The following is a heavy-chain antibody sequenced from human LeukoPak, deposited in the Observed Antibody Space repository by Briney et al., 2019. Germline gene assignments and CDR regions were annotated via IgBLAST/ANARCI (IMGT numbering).Heavy chain of an antibody. CDR3: VLMAGY. CDR1: GDSSRSSDSY. D-gene: IGHD3-16*01. J-gene: IGHJ4*02. Sequence: SETLSLTCTVSGDSSRSSDSYRGWIRQPPGKGLEWIGSLYYSGSSYYNPSLKSRVTISADTSKNQFSLKLTSVTAADTAVYYCVLMAGYWGQGTLVTGSS. V-gene: IGHV4-39*01. CDR2: LYYSGSS.